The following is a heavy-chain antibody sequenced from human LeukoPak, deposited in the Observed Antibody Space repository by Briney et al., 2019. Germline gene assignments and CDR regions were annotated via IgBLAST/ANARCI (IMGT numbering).Heavy chain of an antibody. CDR3: ARAASLDY. D-gene: IGHD2-2*01. J-gene: IGHJ4*02. Sequence: GASVKVSCKASGYTFTSYAMNWVRQAPGQGLEWMGWINTNTGKPTYAQGFTERFVFSLDSSVSTAYLQINSLNAEGTAVHYCARAASLDYWGQGTLVTVSS. CDR1: GYTFTSYA. CDR2: INTNTGKP. V-gene: IGHV7-4-1*02.